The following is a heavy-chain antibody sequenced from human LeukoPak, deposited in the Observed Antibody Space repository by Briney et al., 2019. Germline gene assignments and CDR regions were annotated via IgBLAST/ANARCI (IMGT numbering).Heavy chain of an antibody. D-gene: IGHD5-12*01. CDR1: GFTFSSYW. J-gene: IGHJ4*02. CDR3: ARDPTSFSQVATNY. Sequence: GGSLRLSCAASGFTFSSYWMNWVRQAPGKGLVWVSRINPDGSTTSYADSVKGRFTISRDNAKNTLYLQMNSLRAEDTAVYYRARDPTSFSQVATNYWGQGTLVTVSS. CDR2: INPDGSTT. V-gene: IGHV3-74*01.